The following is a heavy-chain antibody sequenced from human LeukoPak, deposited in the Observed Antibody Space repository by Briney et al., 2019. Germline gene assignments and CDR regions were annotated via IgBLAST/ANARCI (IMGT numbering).Heavy chain of an antibody. CDR3: ARFGLGKHIEVAGIPFDI. Sequence: SVKVSCKASGYTFTGYYMHWVRQAPGQGLEWMGGIIPIFGTANYAQKFRGRVTITADKSTRTAYMELSSLRSEDTAVYYCARFGLGKHIEVAGIPFDIWGQGTMVTVSS. J-gene: IGHJ3*02. CDR1: GYTFTGYY. CDR2: IIPIFGTA. D-gene: IGHD6-19*01. V-gene: IGHV1-69*06.